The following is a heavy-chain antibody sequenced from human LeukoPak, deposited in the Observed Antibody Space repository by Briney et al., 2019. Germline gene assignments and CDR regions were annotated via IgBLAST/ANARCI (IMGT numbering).Heavy chain of an antibody. CDR3: ASGKRVYSYVYADY. Sequence: SETLSLTCVVSGGSINTYYWNWIRQPPGKGLEWIGYIYYSGSTNYNPSLESRVTISIDTSKNQLSLKLRSVTAADSAVYYCASGKRVYSYVYADYWGRGTLVTVSS. J-gene: IGHJ4*02. D-gene: IGHD5-18*01. CDR1: GGSINTYY. V-gene: IGHV4-59*01. CDR2: IYYSGST.